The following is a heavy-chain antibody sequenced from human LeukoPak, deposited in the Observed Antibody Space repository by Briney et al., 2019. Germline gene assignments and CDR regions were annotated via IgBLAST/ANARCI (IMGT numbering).Heavy chain of an antibody. CDR1: GFTFSSYS. CDR2: ISSSSSYI. CDR3: ARERAPYDILTGYHPFDY. Sequence: GSLRLSCAASGFTFSSYSMNWVRQAPGKGLEWVSSISSSSSYIYYADSVEGRFTISRDNAKNSLYLQMNSLRAEDTAVYYCARERAPYDILTGYHPFDYWGQGTLVTVSS. V-gene: IGHV3-21*01. J-gene: IGHJ4*02. D-gene: IGHD3-9*01.